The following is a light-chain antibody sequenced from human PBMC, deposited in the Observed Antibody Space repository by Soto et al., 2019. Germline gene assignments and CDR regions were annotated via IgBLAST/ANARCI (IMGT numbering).Light chain of an antibody. CDR1: QGISSY. CDR2: AAS. J-gene: IGKJ1*01. V-gene: IGKV1-9*01. Sequence: DIQLTQSPSFLSASVGDRVTISCRASQGISSYLSWYQQKPGKAPKLLIYAASSLQSGVPSRFSGSGSGTDFSLTISSLQPEDFATYYCLQDHNYPWTFGQGTKVDIK. CDR3: LQDHNYPWT.